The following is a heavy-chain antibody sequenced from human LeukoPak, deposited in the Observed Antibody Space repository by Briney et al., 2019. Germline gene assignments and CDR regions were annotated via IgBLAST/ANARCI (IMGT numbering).Heavy chain of an antibody. Sequence: SVKVSCKASGGTFSSYAISWVRQAPGQGLEWMGGIIPIFGTANYAQKFQGRVTITTDESTSTAYMELSSLRSEDTAVYYCAVTRTYYYDSSGYYPFDYWGQGTLVTVSS. J-gene: IGHJ4*02. CDR2: IIPIFGTA. CDR3: AVTRTYYYDSSGYYPFDY. V-gene: IGHV1-69*05. CDR1: GGTFSSYA. D-gene: IGHD3-22*01.